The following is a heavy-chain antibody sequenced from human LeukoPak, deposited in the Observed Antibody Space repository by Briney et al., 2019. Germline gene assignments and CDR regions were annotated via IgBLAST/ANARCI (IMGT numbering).Heavy chain of an antibody. J-gene: IGHJ6*02. CDR1: GFTFDDYA. CDR3: AKDIGLGAAAGTVPPVEYYGMGV. Sequence: GGSLRLSCAASGFTFDDYAMHSVRQAPGKGLEWVSGISWNSGSIGYADSVKDRFTISRDNAKNSLYLQMNSLRAEDTALYYCAKDIGLGAAAGTVPPVEYYGMGVWGQGTTVTVSS. V-gene: IGHV3-9*01. D-gene: IGHD6-13*01. CDR2: ISWNSGSI.